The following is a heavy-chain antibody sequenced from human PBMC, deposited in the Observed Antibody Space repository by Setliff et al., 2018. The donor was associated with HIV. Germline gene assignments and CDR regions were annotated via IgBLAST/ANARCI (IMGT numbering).Heavy chain of an antibody. J-gene: IGHJ6*03. V-gene: IGHV1-69*01. Sequence: KVSCKTSRRTFSEDAINWVRQAPGEGLEWVGGIIHILGTADYAEEFQGRVTITADEPRSTVYLEVSNLRSEDTAVYYCAKAVRGYGSTYYNYYYMDVWGKGTTVTVSS. D-gene: IGHD3-10*01. CDR3: AKAVRGYGSTYYNYYYMDV. CDR1: RRTFSEDA. CDR2: IIHILGTA.